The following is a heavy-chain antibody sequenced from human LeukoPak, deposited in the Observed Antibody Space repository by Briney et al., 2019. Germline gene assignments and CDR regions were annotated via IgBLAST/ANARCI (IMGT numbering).Heavy chain of an antibody. Sequence: SETLCLTCTVSGGSVSSGSYYWSWIRQPPGKGLEWIGYIYYSGSTNYNPSLKSRVTISVDTSKNQFSLKLSSVTAADTAVYYCARGVVVVPAAMFDYWGQGTLVTVSS. CDR2: IYYSGST. D-gene: IGHD2-2*01. CDR1: GGSVSSGSYY. CDR3: ARGVVVVPAAMFDY. J-gene: IGHJ4*02. V-gene: IGHV4-61*01.